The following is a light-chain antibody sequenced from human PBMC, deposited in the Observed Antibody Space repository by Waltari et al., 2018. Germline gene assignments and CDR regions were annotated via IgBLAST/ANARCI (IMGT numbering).Light chain of an antibody. CDR3: SSYRSSAIVV. Sequence: QSALTQPASVSGSPGQSITISCTGTSSYVGGQNFVSWYQQHPGEAPKLIIFGVSNRPSGISDRFSGSKSGNTASLTISGLQAEDEGDYYCSSYRSSAIVVFGGGTKLSVL. J-gene: IGLJ2*01. CDR2: GVS. CDR1: SSYVGGQNF. V-gene: IGLV2-14*03.